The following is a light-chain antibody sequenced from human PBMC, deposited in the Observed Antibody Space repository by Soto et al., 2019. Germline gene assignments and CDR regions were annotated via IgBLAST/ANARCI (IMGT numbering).Light chain of an antibody. CDR1: QSISTS. J-gene: IGKJ2*01. V-gene: IGKV1-39*01. CDR2: AAT. CDR3: LQSDHSPMYT. Sequence: DIQMTQSPSSLSASVGDRVTITCRASQSISTSLNWYQQKPGKAPKLLIYAATTLQSGVPSRFRGSGSGTEFTLTISGLQPGDFATYYCLQSDHSPMYTFGQGTDLEIK.